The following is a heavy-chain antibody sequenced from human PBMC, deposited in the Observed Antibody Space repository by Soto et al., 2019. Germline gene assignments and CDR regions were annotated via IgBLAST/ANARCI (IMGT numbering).Heavy chain of an antibody. V-gene: IGHV4-34*01. Sequence: PAETLSLTCAVYGGAFSGYYWSWIRQPPGKGLEWIGEINHSGSTNYNPSLKSRVTISVDTSKNQFSLKLSSVTAADTAVYYCARGHGYCTNGVCRIFDHWGQGTLVTVSS. CDR1: GGAFSGYY. D-gene: IGHD2-8*01. CDR2: INHSGST. CDR3: ARGHGYCTNGVCRIFDH. J-gene: IGHJ4*02.